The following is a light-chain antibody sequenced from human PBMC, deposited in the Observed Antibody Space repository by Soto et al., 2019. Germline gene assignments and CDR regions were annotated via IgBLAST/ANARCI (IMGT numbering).Light chain of an antibody. CDR2: AAS. Sequence: DRLVARPAGNMCVSPGERAHLSCTASQSITNNLAWYQQKPGQAPRLLIYAASIRATGIPDRFSGSGSGTAFTLTISSLQSEDSALYHCPQFNNWPLISSAPGTLLEIK. CDR3: PQFNNWPLIS. V-gene: IGKV3-15*01. J-gene: IGKJ5*01. CDR1: QSITNN.